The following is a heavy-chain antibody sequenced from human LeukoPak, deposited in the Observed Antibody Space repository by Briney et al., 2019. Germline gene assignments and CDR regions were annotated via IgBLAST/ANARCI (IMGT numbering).Heavy chain of an antibody. D-gene: IGHD2-15*01. Sequence: GASVKVSCKASGYTFTSYGISWVRQAPGQGRERMGWISAYNGNTNYAQKLQGRVTMTTDTSTNTAYMELRSLRSDDTAIYYCARAVSGGSSFFYMDVWGKGTTVTISS. J-gene: IGHJ6*03. CDR1: GYTFTSYG. CDR2: ISAYNGNT. CDR3: ARAVSGGSSFFYMDV. V-gene: IGHV1-18*01.